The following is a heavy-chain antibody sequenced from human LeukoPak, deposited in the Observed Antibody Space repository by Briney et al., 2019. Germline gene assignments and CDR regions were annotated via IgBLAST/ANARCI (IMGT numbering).Heavy chain of an antibody. CDR2: INPNSGGT. CDR1: GYTFTGYY. D-gene: IGHD3-22*01. Sequence: ASVKVSCKASGYTFTGYYMHWVRQAPGQGLEWMGWINPNSGGTNYAQKFQGWVTMTRDTSISTAYMELSRLRSDDTAVYYCARAHINYYDSSGPYAFDIWGQGTMVTVSS. V-gene: IGHV1-2*04. J-gene: IGHJ3*02. CDR3: ARAHINYYDSSGPYAFDI.